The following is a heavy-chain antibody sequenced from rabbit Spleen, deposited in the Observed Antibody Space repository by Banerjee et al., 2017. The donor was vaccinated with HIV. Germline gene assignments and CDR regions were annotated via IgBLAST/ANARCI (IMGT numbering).Heavy chain of an antibody. CDR3: ARDSGTSFSSYGMDL. CDR2: IAGSSSGFT. Sequence: QEQVVESGGGLVKPEGSLKLSCTASGFSFSNKVVMCWVRQAPGKGLEWISCIAGSSSGFTYSASWAKGRFTISKTSSTTVTLQMTSLTAADTATYFCARDSGTSFSSYGMDLWGPGTLVTVS. J-gene: IGHJ6*01. V-gene: IGHV1S45*01. D-gene: IGHD8-1*01. CDR1: GFSFSNKVV.